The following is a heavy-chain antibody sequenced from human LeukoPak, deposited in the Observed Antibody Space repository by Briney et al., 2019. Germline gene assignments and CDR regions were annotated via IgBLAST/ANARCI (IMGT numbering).Heavy chain of an antibody. Sequence: SETLSLTCTVSGGSISSSSYYWGWIRQPPGKGLEWIGSIYYSGSTYYNPSLKSRVTISVDTSKNQFSLKLSSVTAADTAVYYCARQGVGSTSPNNWFDPRGQGTLVTVSS. CDR1: GGSISSSSYY. D-gene: IGHD2-2*01. CDR3: ARQGVGSTSPNNWFDP. CDR2: IYYSGST. V-gene: IGHV4-39*01. J-gene: IGHJ5*02.